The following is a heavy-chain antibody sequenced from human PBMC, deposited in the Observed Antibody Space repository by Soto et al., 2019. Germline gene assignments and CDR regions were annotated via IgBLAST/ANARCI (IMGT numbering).Heavy chain of an antibody. CDR2: IIPIFGTA. V-gene: IGHV1-69*06. CDR3: ARRKERSGPHYFDY. Sequence: SVKVSCKASGGTFSSYAISWVRQAPGQGLEWMGGIIPIFGTANYAQKFQGRVTITADKSTSTAYMELSSLRSEDTAVYYCARRKERSGPHYFDYWGQGSQVTVSS. J-gene: IGHJ4*02. CDR1: GGTFSSYA. D-gene: IGHD6-25*01.